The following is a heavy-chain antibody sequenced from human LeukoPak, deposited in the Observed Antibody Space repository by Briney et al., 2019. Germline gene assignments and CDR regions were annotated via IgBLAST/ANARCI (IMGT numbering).Heavy chain of an antibody. CDR1: GGTFSSYA. CDR3: ARGSLPLPYYYDSSGYDFDY. V-gene: IGHV1-69*05. Sequence: SVKVSCKASGGTFSSYAISWVRQAPGQGLEWMGGIIPFFGTANYAQKFQGRVTITTDESTSTAYMELSSLRSEDTAVYYCARGSLPLPYYYDSSGYDFDYWGQGTLVTVSS. D-gene: IGHD3-22*01. J-gene: IGHJ4*02. CDR2: IIPFFGTA.